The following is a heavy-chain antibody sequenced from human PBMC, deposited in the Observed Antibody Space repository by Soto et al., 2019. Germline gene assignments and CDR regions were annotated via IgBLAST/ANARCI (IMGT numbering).Heavy chain of an antibody. V-gene: IGHV3-33*01. J-gene: IGHJ4*02. CDR2: IWYDGSNK. D-gene: IGHD3-22*01. CDR3: ARDSLTYYYDSSGPDY. Sequence: PVGSLRLSCAASGFTFSSYGMHWVRQAPGKGLEWVAVIWYDGSNKYYADSVKGRFTISRDNSKNTLYLQMNSLRAEDTAVYYCARDSLTYYYDSSGPDYWGQGTLVTVSS. CDR1: GFTFSSYG.